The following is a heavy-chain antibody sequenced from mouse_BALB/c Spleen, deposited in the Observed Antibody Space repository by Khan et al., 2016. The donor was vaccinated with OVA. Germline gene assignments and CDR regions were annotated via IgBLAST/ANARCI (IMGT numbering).Heavy chain of an antibody. V-gene: IGHV5-9-1*01. J-gene: IGHJ3*01. CDR3: ANGNYGWFAY. CDR1: GFTFSTFV. D-gene: IGHD1-1*02. Sequence: EVELVESGGDLVKTGGSRKLSCAASGFTFSTFVMSWVRQTPEKRLEWVATISSAGTHTYYLDSVKGRFTISRDNAKNTLYLQMNSLRSEDTAMYYCANGNYGWFAYWGQGTLVTVSA. CDR2: ISSAGTHT.